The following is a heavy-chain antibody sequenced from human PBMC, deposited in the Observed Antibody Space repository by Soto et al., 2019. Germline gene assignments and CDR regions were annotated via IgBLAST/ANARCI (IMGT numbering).Heavy chain of an antibody. J-gene: IGHJ6*02. CDR3: ASDSVYSSSSSGMDV. Sequence: QVQLQESGPGLAKPSGTLSLTCAVSGGSISSSNWWSWVRQPPGKGLEWIGEIYHSGSTNYNPSLKSRVTISVDKSKNQFSLKLSSVTAADTAVYYCASDSVYSSSSSGMDVWGQGTTVTVSS. V-gene: IGHV4-4*02. D-gene: IGHD6-6*01. CDR2: IYHSGST. CDR1: GGSISSSNW.